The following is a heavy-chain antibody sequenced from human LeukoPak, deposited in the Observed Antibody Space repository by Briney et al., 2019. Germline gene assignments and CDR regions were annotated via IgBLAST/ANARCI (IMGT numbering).Heavy chain of an antibody. V-gene: IGHV3-21*01. D-gene: IGHD2-2*01. CDR3: ASSLKDIVVVPALYGMDV. Sequence: PGGSLRLSCVASEFTFSAYGMSWVRQAPGTGLEWVSSISGSGSSIHYKESVRGRFTISRDNSGNSIYLQMNSLRAEDTAVYYCASSLKDIVVVPALYGMDVWGQGTTVTVSS. CDR1: EFTFSAYG. J-gene: IGHJ6*02. CDR2: ISGSGSSI.